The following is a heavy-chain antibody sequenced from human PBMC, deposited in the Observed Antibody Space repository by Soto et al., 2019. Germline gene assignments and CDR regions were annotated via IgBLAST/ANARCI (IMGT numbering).Heavy chain of an antibody. CDR1: GYTFTGYY. Sequence: QVHLLQSGAEVKTPGASVKVPCKASGYTFTGYYIQWVRQAPGQGPEWMGWINPNTGVTNFAQDFHGRLTMTRDTSISTAYMELASLTSDDTAVYYCARAYGNWSPFDIWGQGTLVTVSS. V-gene: IGHV1-2*02. CDR2: INPNTGVT. CDR3: ARAYGNWSPFDI. D-gene: IGHD1-1*01. J-gene: IGHJ3*02.